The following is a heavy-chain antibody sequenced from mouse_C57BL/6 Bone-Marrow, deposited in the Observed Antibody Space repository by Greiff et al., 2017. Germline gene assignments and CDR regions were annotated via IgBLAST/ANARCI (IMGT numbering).Heavy chain of an antibody. D-gene: IGHD4-1*01. Sequence: QVQLQQSGAELARPGASVKLSCKASGYTFTSYGISWVKQRTGQGLEWIGEIYPRSGNTYYNEKFKGKATLTADKSSSTAYMELRSLTSEDSAVYFWSPLVYYAIDYWGQGTSVTVSS. CDR3: SPLVYYAIDY. V-gene: IGHV1-81*01. J-gene: IGHJ4*01. CDR1: GYTFTSYG. CDR2: IYPRSGNT.